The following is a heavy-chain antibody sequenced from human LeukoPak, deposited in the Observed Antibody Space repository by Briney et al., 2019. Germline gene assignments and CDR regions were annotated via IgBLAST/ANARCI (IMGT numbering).Heavy chain of an antibody. Sequence: GASVTVSFTASGYTFTVYYMHWVRQAPGQGLEWMGWINPNSGGTNYAQKFQGRVTMTRDTSISTAYMELSRLRSDDTAVYYCARSLYARVMTTVTDDAFDIWGQGTMVTVSS. D-gene: IGHD4-17*01. J-gene: IGHJ3*02. V-gene: IGHV1-2*02. CDR2: INPNSGGT. CDR1: GYTFTVYY. CDR3: ARSLYARVMTTVTDDAFDI.